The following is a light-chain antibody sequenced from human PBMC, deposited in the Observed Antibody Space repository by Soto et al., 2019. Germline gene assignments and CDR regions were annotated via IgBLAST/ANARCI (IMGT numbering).Light chain of an antibody. J-gene: IGLJ1*01. CDR1: SSNIGAGYD. V-gene: IGLV1-40*01. Sequence: QSVLTQPPSVSGAPGRRVTISCTGSSSNIGAGYDVHWYQQLPGTAPKLLIYSNSNRPSGVPDRCSGSKSGSSASLAITGLQDEDEADHSCQAYDSSLSSYVFGSGTKLTVL. CDR2: SNS. CDR3: QAYDSSLSSYV.